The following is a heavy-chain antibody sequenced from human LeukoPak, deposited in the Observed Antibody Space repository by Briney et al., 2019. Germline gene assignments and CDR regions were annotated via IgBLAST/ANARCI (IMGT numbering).Heavy chain of an antibody. D-gene: IGHD5-18*01. CDR2: INPNSGGT. CDR3: ARKRNTAIGVNWFDP. CDR1: GYTFTGYY. V-gene: IGHV1-2*02. J-gene: IGHJ5*02. Sequence: EASVKVSCKASGYTFTGYYMHWVRQAPGQGLEWMGWINPNSGGTNYAQKFQGRVTMTRDTSISTAYMELSRLRSDDTAVYYCARKRNTAIGVNWFDPWGQGTLVTVSS.